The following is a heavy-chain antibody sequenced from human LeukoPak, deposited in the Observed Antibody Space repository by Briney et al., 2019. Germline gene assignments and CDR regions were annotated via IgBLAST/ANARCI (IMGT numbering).Heavy chain of an antibody. J-gene: IGHJ4*02. V-gene: IGHV4-4*07. CDR3: ARDDSSRDDSGGYHY. D-gene: IGHD3-22*01. CDR2: IHLSGST. Sequence: SETLSLTCTVSGDSINSYHWSWIRQPAGKGLEWIGRIHLSGSTNYNPSLRSRVAISMDNSKNQFYLTLKSVTAADTAVYYCARDDSSRDDSGGYHYWGQGALVTVSS. CDR1: GDSINSYH.